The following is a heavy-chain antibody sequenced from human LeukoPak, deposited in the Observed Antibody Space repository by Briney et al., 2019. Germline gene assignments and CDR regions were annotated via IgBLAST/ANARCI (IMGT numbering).Heavy chain of an antibody. CDR1: GGSISSYY. CDR2: IYTSGST. Sequence: PSETLSLTCTVSGGSISSYYWSWIRQPAGKGMEWIGRIYTSGSTNYNPSLKSRVTMSVDTSKNQFFLKLSSVTASDTAVYYCARDAIWFGELSPPYYYYYYMDVWGKGTTVTVSS. J-gene: IGHJ6*03. D-gene: IGHD3-10*01. V-gene: IGHV4-4*07. CDR3: ARDAIWFGELSPPYYYYYYMDV.